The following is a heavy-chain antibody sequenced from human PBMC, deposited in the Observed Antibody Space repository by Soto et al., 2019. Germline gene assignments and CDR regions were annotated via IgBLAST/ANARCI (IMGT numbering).Heavy chain of an antibody. D-gene: IGHD3-10*01. CDR1: GYTFTGYY. CDR2: INPNSGGT. V-gene: IGHV1-2*04. Sequence: QVQLVQSGAEVKKPGASVTVSCKASGYTFTGYYMHWVRQAPGQGLEWMGWINPNSGGTNYAQKFQGWVTMTRDTSISTAYLELSRLRSDDTAVYYCARDRGFGEPVRNYYGMDVWGQGTTVTVSS. J-gene: IGHJ6*02. CDR3: ARDRGFGEPVRNYYGMDV.